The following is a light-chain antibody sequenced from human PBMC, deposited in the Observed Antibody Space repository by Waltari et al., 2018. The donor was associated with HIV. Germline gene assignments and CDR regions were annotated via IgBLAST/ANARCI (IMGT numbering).Light chain of an antibody. J-gene: IGKJ1*01. CDR2: TAS. CDR3: QQSYSSPPT. Sequence: SPSSLSASVGDRVTITCRASQNIRSNLNWYQQKPGKAPKLLIYTASSLQNRVPSRFSGSGSGTDFTLTISNLQPEDFATYHCQQSYSSPPTFGQGTNVEIK. CDR1: QNIRSN. V-gene: IGKV1-39*01.